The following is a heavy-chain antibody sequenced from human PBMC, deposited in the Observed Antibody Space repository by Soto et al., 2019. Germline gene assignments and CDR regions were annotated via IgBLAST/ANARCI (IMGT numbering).Heavy chain of an antibody. CDR3: ARGGYSDSSNYLDY. J-gene: IGHJ4*02. D-gene: IGHD3-22*01. V-gene: IGHV1-3*01. Sequence: ASVKVSCKASGYTFTSYGINWVRQAPGRGLEWMGWINPGNGNTKYSQQFQGRVIIDRDTSASTAYMELSSLRSEDTAVYYCARGGYSDSSNYLDYWGLGTLVTVSS. CDR1: GYTFTSYG. CDR2: INPGNGNT.